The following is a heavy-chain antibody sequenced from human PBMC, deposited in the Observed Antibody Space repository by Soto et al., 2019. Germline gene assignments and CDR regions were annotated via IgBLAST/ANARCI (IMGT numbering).Heavy chain of an antibody. Sequence: QVQLVQSGAEVKKPGASVKVSCKASGYTFTSYGISWVRQAPGQGLEWMGWISAYNGNTNYAQKLQGRVTMTTDTSTRTANMELRGLRSDDTAVYYWARDLAGSDDYWAREPWSPSPQ. CDR3: ARDLAGSDDY. CDR2: ISAYNGNT. J-gene: IGHJ4*02. CDR1: GYTFTSYG. V-gene: IGHV1-18*01. D-gene: IGHD3-10*01.